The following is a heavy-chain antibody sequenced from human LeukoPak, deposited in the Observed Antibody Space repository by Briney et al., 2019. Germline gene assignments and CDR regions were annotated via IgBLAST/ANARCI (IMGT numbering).Heavy chain of an antibody. CDR2: IYYSGST. CDR3: ARSSGYFPINWFDP. J-gene: IGHJ5*02. CDR1: GGSINSGDYY. V-gene: IGHV4-30-4*01. D-gene: IGHD3-22*01. Sequence: SETLSLTCTVSGGSINSGDYYWSWIRQPPGKGLEWIGYIYYSGSTYYNPSLKSRVTISVDTSKNQFSLKLSSVTAADAAVYYCARSSGYFPINWFDPWGQGTLVTVSS.